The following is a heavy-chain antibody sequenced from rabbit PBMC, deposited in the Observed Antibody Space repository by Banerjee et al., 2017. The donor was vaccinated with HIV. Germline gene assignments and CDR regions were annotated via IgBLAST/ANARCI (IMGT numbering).Heavy chain of an antibody. Sequence: QEQLEESGGGLVQPEGSLTLTCTASGFSFSNKYVMCWVRQAPGKGLEWIACIYNSDGSKYYASWVNGRFTIYRSTSLNTVTLQMTSLTAADTATYFCARIITIPYYFNLWGPGTLVTVS. CDR2: IYNSDGSK. V-gene: IGHV1S47*01. CDR1: GFSFSNKYV. D-gene: IGHD2-1*01. J-gene: IGHJ4*01. CDR3: ARIITIPYYFNL.